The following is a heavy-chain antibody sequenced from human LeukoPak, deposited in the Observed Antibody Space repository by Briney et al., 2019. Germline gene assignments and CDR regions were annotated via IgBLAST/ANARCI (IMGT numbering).Heavy chain of an antibody. CDR1: GFTFSSYG. V-gene: IGHV4-34*01. CDR3: ARGRGIFDP. J-gene: IGHJ5*02. D-gene: IGHD6-13*01. CDR2: INHSGST. Sequence: AGGSLRLSCAASGFTFSSYGMSWIRKPPGKGLEWIGEINHSGSTNYNPSLKSRVTISVDTSKNQFSLKLSSVTAADTAVYYCARGRGIFDPWGQGTLVTVSS.